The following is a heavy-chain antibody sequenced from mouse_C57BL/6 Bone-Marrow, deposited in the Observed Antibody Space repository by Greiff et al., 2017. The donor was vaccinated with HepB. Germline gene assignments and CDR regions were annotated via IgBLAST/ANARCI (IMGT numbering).Heavy chain of an antibody. V-gene: IGHV5-6*01. Sequence: EVKLMESGGDLVKPGGSLKLSCAASGFTFSSYGMSWVRQTPDKRLEWVATISSGGSYTYYPDSVKGRFTISRDNAKNTLYLQMSSLKSEDTAIYYCASLYYSNYLYYWGQGTTLTVSS. CDR3: ASLYYSNYLYY. CDR1: GFTFSSYG. J-gene: IGHJ2*01. CDR2: ISSGGSYT. D-gene: IGHD2-5*01.